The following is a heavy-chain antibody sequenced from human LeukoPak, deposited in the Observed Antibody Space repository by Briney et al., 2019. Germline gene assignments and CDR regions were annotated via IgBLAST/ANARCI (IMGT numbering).Heavy chain of an antibody. Sequence: GGSLRLSCAASGFTFSSYWMSWVRQAPGKGLEWVANIKQDGSEKYYVDSVKGRFTISRDNAKNSLYLQMNSLRAEDTAVYYCARDRNTDFWSGYYTNYFDYWGQGTLVTVSS. D-gene: IGHD3-3*01. CDR1: GFTFSSYW. J-gene: IGHJ4*02. CDR3: ARDRNTDFWSGYYTNYFDY. CDR2: IKQDGSEK. V-gene: IGHV3-7*01.